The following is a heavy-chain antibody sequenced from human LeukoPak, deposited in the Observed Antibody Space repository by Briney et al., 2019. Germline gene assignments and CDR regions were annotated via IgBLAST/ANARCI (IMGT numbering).Heavy chain of an antibody. CDR2: IYYSGST. J-gene: IGHJ4*02. CDR3: AVGATTLFDY. V-gene: IGHV4-59*01. Sequence: SETLSLTCTVSGGSISSYYWSWIRQPPGKGLEWIGYIYYSGSTNYNPSLKSRVTISVDTPKNQFSLKLSSVTAADTAVYYCAVGATTLFDYWGQGTLVTVSS. CDR1: GGSISSYY. D-gene: IGHD1-26*01.